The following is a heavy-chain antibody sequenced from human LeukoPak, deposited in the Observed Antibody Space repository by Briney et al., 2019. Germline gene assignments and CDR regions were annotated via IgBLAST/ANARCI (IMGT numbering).Heavy chain of an antibody. V-gene: IGHV4-4*07. CDR1: GGSISSYY. J-gene: IGHJ5*02. Sequence: SETLSLTCTVSGGSISSYYWRWIRQPAGKGLEWIGRIYTSGSTNYNPSLKSRVTMSVDTSKNQFSLKLSSVTAADTAVYYCARLPRSSSWNWFDPWGQGTLVTVSS. CDR2: IYTSGST. D-gene: IGHD6-13*01. CDR3: ARLPRSSSWNWFDP.